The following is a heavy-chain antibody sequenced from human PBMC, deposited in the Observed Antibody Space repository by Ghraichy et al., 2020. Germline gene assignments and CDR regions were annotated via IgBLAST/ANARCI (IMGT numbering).Heavy chain of an antibody. Sequence: GGYLRLSCAASGFTSSDYYMSWIRQAPGKGLEWVSYISSSGSTIYYADSVKGRFTISRDNAKNSLYLQMNSLRAEDTAVYYCASSSWSTLYYYYYYGMDVWGQGTTVTVSS. CDR3: ASSSWSTLYYYYYYGMDV. CDR2: ISSSGSTI. V-gene: IGHV3-11*01. CDR1: GFTSSDYY. J-gene: IGHJ6*02. D-gene: IGHD6-13*01.